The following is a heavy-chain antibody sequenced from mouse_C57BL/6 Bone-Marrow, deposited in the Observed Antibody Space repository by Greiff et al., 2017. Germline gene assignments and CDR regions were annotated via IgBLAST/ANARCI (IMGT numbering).Heavy chain of an antibody. CDR2: IAPENGDT. CDR3: TTDLLPPMDD. Sequence: VQLQQSGAELVRPGASVKLSCTASGFNIKDDYMHWVKQRPEQGLEWIGWIAPENGDTAYASKFPGQATITADTSSNTAYLQLSSLTSEDTAVYYCTTDLLPPMDDWGQGTAGTVSS. CDR1: GFNIKDDY. J-gene: IGHJ4*01. V-gene: IGHV14-4*01. D-gene: IGHD2-1*01.